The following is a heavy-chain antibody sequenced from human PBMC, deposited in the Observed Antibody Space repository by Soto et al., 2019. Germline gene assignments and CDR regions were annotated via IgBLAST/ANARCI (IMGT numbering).Heavy chain of an antibody. V-gene: IGHV1-8*02. CDR3: VRMASSGTLNWFDP. CDR1: GYTFTSYY. Sequence: ASVKVSCKASGYTFTSYYMHWVRQAPGQGLEWMGWMNPSSGNTGYALKFQGRVSMTRNTSIYTVYLELSSLASDDTAVYYCVRMASSGTLNWFDPWGQGTLVTVSS. J-gene: IGHJ5*02. D-gene: IGHD1-1*01. CDR2: MNPSSGNT.